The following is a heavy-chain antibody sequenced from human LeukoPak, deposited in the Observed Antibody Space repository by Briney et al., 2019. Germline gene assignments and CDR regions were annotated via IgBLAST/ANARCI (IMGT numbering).Heavy chain of an antibody. CDR2: IYYTGST. J-gene: IGHJ4*02. Sequence: TSETLSLTCTVSGGSISTYYWSWIRQPPGKGLEWIGYIYYTGSTNYNPSLKSRVTISVDTSKNQFSLKLSSVTAADTAVYYCARVGYSGYDYRGYFDYWGQGTLVTVSS. CDR3: ARVGYSGYDYRGYFDY. CDR1: GGSISTYY. V-gene: IGHV4-59*12. D-gene: IGHD5-12*01.